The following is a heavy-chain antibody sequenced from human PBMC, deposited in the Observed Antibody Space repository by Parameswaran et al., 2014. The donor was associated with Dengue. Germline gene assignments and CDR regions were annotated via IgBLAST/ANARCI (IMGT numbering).Heavy chain of an antibody. CDR3: ASLSYDYSKVWYRPYYGMDV. V-gene: IGHV1-69*02. J-gene: IGHJ6*02. CDR2: IIPILGIA. D-gene: IGHD4-11*01. Sequence: SWVRQAPGQGLEWMGWIIPILGIANYAQKFQGRVTITADKSMSTAYMELSSLRSEDTAVYYCASLSYDYSKVWYRPYYGMDVWGQGTTVTVSS.